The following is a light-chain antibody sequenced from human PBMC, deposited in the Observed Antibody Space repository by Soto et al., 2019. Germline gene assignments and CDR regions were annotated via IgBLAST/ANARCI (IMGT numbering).Light chain of an antibody. CDR1: QSISSR. J-gene: IGKJ2*01. Sequence: DIQMTQSPSTLSASVGDRVIITCRAGQSISSRLAWYQQKPGKAPKVLIYDASTLESGVPSRFSGSGSGTEFTLTISSLQPDDFATYYCQQYYSYKSFGQGTKVDIK. CDR2: DAS. V-gene: IGKV1-5*01. CDR3: QQYYSYKS.